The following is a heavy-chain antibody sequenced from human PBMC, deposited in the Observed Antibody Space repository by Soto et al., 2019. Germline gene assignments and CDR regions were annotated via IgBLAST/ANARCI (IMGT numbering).Heavy chain of an antibody. V-gene: IGHV1-69*10. CDR3: ARGGRYYYGSGSYYYYYYMDV. D-gene: IGHD3-10*01. CDR2: IIPIFGIA. J-gene: IGHJ6*03. CDR1: GGTLSSYA. Sequence: ASVKVSCKASGGTLSSYAISWVRQAPGQGLEWMGGIIPIFGIANYAQKFQGRVTITADKSTSTAYMELSSLRSEDTAVYYCARGGRYYYGSGSYYYYYYMDVWGKGTTVTVSS.